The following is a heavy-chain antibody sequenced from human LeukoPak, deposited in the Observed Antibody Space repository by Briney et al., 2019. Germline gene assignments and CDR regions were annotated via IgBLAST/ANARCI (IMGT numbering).Heavy chain of an antibody. D-gene: IGHD6-19*01. CDR3: ASAIAVAGYYFDY. Sequence: GGSLRLSCAASGFTFSDYYMTWIRQAPGKGLEWVSYISSSGTYINYADSVKGRFTISRDNAKNSLYLQMNSLRAEDTAVYYCASAIAVAGYYFDYWGQGALVTVSS. CDR1: GFTFSDYY. V-gene: IGHV3-11*03. J-gene: IGHJ4*02. CDR2: ISSSGTYI.